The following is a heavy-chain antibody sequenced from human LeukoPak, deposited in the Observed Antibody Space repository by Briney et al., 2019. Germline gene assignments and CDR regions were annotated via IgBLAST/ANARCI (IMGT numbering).Heavy chain of an antibody. CDR2: ISSGGYT. Sequence: SGGSLRLSCAASGFSVSSNYMSWVRQAPGKGLEWVSVISSGGYTYYADSVKGRFTTSRDNSKNTLSLQMNSLRAEDTAVYYCARVGTYYYDSSGYYYWGQGTLVTVSS. J-gene: IGHJ4*02. V-gene: IGHV3-53*01. CDR1: GFSVSSNY. D-gene: IGHD3-22*01. CDR3: ARVGTYYYDSSGYYY.